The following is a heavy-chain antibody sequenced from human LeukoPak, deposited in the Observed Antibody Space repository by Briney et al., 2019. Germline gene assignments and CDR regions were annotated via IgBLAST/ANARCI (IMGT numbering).Heavy chain of an antibody. CDR1: GGSISTGNIY. J-gene: IGHJ5*02. CDR2: IYYSGST. CDR3: ARGLRGIMIRGAITDLNWFDA. D-gene: IGHD3-10*01. V-gene: IGHV4-30-4*01. Sequence: SETLSLTCTVSGGSISTGNIYWSWIRQPPGKGLQWIGYIYYSGSTHYNPSLESRLTMSVDTSNNQFSLKLTSVTAADTAVYYCARGLRGIMIRGAITDLNWFDAWGQGTLVIVSS.